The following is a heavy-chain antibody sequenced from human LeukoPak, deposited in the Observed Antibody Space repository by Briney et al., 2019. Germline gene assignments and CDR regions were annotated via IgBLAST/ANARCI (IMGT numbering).Heavy chain of an antibody. D-gene: IGHD3-3*01. V-gene: IGHV3-23*05. CDR3: AKGVRLSGRTTHFDY. Sequence: GGSLRLFCAASGFTFSNFAMTWVPHAPGKGLEGFAIITNSGSNTYYEDSVNGRCTISIDNTETTLRMQMSSLRAEDTATYYSAKGVRLSGRTTHFDYWGQGTLVTVSS. CDR2: ITNSGSNT. CDR1: GFTFSNFA. J-gene: IGHJ4*02.